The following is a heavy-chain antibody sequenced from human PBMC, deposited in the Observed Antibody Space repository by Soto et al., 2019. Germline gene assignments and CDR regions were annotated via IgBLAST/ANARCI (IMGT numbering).Heavy chain of an antibody. D-gene: IGHD5-12*01. CDR1: GFSVSNNY. CDR2: TYSDDRT. CDR3: AARGRRWLHNPFDY. V-gene: IGHV3-66*01. J-gene: IGHJ4*02. Sequence: EVQLVESGGDLVQPGGSLRLSCAASGFSVSNNYMSWARQAPGKGLEWVSVTYSDDRTHYADSVKGRFTISRDNSKNTLFLQMNSLRVADTAVYYCAARGRRWLHNPFDYWGQGTLVTVSS.